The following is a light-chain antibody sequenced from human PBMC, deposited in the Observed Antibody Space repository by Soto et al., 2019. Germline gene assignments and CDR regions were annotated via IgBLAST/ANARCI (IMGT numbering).Light chain of an antibody. CDR2: AAS. V-gene: IGKV1-39*01. Sequence: DIQMTQSPSSLSASVGDRGTITCRASQNISNYLNWYRQKPGKAPKILISAASSLQSGVPSRFSGSGSGTDFTLTISSLQPEYFATYYCQQTYSILFTFGGGTKV. J-gene: IGKJ4*01. CDR1: QNISNY. CDR3: QQTYSILFT.